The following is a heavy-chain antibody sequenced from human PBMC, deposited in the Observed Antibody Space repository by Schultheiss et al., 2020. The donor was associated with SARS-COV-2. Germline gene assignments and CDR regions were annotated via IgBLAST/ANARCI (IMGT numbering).Heavy chain of an antibody. CDR3: ARVRKVWASNNWSYYFDY. CDR1: GFTVSSNY. Sequence: GESLKISCAASGFTVSSNYMSWVRQAPGKGLEWVSAISGSGGSTYYADSVKGRFTIFRDNSKSTLYLQMNSLRAEDTAVYYCARVRKVWASNNWSYYFDYWGQGTLVTVSS. V-gene: IGHV3-53*01. D-gene: IGHD1-1*01. CDR2: ISGSGGST. J-gene: IGHJ4*02.